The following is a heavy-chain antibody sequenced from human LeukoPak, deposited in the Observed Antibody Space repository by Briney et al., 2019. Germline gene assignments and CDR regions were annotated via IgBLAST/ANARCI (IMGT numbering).Heavy chain of an antibody. J-gene: IGHJ4*02. CDR3: ARTLQAAAADY. D-gene: IGHD6-13*01. CDR1: AFTFSSYA. CDR2: ISSSSDYI. Sequence: PGGSLRLSCAASAFTFSSYAMNWVRQAPGKGLEWVSSISSSSDYILYADSVKGRFTISRDNAKNSLYLQLNSLRAEDTAVYYCARTLQAAAADYWGQGTLVTVSS. V-gene: IGHV3-21*01.